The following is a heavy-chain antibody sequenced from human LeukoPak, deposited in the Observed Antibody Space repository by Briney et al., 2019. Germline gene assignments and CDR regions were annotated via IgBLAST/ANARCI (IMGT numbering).Heavy chain of an antibody. CDR3: AAGNTFDI. V-gene: IGHV3-7*01. J-gene: IGHJ3*02. Sequence: GGSLRLSCEVSGFTITNSCLSWVRQAPGKGLEWVANIKQDGSVKQYVDSVKGRFTISRDNTKKALYLQMNSLRVEDTAVFYCAAGNTFDIWGQGTLVSVSS. D-gene: IGHD3-10*01. CDR2: IKQDGSVK. CDR1: GFTITNSC.